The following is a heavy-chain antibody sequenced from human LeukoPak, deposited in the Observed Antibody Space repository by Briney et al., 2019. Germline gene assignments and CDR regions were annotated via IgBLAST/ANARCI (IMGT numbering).Heavy chain of an antibody. D-gene: IGHD2-2*01. CDR3: ATGRSCTSCYLPDY. Sequence: GGSLRLSCAASGFTFSSYSMNWVRQAPGKGLEWVSYISSSSSYIYYADSVKGRFTISRDNAKNSLYLQMNSLRAEDTALYHCATGRSCTSCYLPDYWGQGTLVTVSS. J-gene: IGHJ4*02. CDR1: GFTFSSYS. V-gene: IGHV3-21*05. CDR2: ISSSSSYI.